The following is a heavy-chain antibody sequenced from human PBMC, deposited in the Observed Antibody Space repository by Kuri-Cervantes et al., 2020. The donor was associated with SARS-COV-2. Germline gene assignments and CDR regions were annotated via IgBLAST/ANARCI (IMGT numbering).Heavy chain of an antibody. CDR1: GFTFSSYA. J-gene: IGHJ4*02. V-gene: IGHV3-30-3*01. CDR2: ISYDGSNK. D-gene: IGHD5-12*01. Sequence: GGSLRLSCVASGFTFSSYAMHWVRQAPGKGLEWVAVISYDGSNKYYADSVKGRFTISRDNSKNTPYLQMNSLRAEDTAVYYCAHIGGYSGYDPDYWGQGTLVTVSS. CDR3: AHIGGYSGYDPDY.